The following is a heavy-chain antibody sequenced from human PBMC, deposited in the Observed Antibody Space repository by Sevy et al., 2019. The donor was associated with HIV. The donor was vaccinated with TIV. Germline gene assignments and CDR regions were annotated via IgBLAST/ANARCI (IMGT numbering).Heavy chain of an antibody. CDR3: TLRDSGSYSYYYGMDV. J-gene: IGHJ6*02. Sequence: GGSLRLSCAASGFTFSNAWMSWVRQAPGKGLEWVGRIKSKTDGGTTDYDAPVKGRFTISRDDSKNTLYLQMNSLKTEDTAVYYCTLRDSGSYSYYYGMDVWGQGTTVTVSS. V-gene: IGHV3-15*01. CDR2: IKSKTDGGTT. D-gene: IGHD1-26*01. CDR1: GFTFSNAW.